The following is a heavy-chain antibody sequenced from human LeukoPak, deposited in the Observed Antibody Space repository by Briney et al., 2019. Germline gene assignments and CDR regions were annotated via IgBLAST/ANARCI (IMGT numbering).Heavy chain of an antibody. D-gene: IGHD2-2*01. J-gene: IGHJ5*02. Sequence: SETLSLTCTVSGGSISSYYWSRIRQPAGKGLEWIGRIYTSGSTNYNPSLESRVTMSVDTSKNQFSLKLSSVTAADTAVYYCAREEVVVVPAAISESWFDPWGQGTLVTVSS. CDR2: IYTSGST. CDR1: GGSISSYY. V-gene: IGHV4-4*07. CDR3: AREEVVVVPAAISESWFDP.